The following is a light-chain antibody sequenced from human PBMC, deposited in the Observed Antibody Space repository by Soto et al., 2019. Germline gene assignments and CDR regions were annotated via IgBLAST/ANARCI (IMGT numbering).Light chain of an antibody. V-gene: IGKV1-9*01. CDR3: QQLKNYPLT. J-gene: IGKJ4*01. Sequence: DIQLTQSPSFLSASVGDRVTITCRASQGISSYLAWYQQRAGKAPKFLMYAAPTLQSGVPSRFSGSGSGTEFALTISSLQPEDFATYYCQQLKNYPLTFGGGTNLEI. CDR1: QGISSY. CDR2: AAP.